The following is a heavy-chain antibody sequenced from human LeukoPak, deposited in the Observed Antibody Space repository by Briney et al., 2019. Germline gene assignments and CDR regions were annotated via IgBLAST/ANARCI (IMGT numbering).Heavy chain of an antibody. Sequence: TSETLSLTCTVSGGSVSSGSYYWSWIRQHPGKGLEWIGYIYYSGSTYYNPSLKSRVTISVDTSKNQFSLKLSSVTAADTAVYYCARAEDIVARDWGQGTLVTVSS. CDR1: GGSVSSGSYY. V-gene: IGHV4-31*03. CDR3: ARAEDIVARD. D-gene: IGHD2-15*01. J-gene: IGHJ4*02. CDR2: IYYSGST.